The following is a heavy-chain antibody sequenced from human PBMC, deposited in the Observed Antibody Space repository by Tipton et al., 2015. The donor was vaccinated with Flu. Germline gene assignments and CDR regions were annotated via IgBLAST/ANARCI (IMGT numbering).Heavy chain of an antibody. J-gene: IGHJ4*02. D-gene: IGHD6-19*01. CDR2: LSSSGSTI. CDR3: AREQQWLDGDY. Sequence: QLVQSGGGLVQPGRSLRLSCAASGFTFSSYEMNWVRLAPGKGLEWVSYLSSSGSTIYYADSVKGRFTISRDNAKNSLYLQMNSLRAEDTAVYYCAREQQWLDGDYWGQGTLVTVSS. CDR1: GFTFSSYE. V-gene: IGHV3-48*03.